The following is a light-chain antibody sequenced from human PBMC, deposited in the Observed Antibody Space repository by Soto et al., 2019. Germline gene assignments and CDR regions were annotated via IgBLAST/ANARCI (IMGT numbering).Light chain of an antibody. V-gene: IGKV1-5*01. Sequence: DIQMTQPPSSLSASVGDRVTITCRASQSISSYLNWYQQKPGKAPKLLIYDASSLESGVPSRFSGSGSGTEFTLTISSLQPDDFATYYCQQYNSYWYTFGQGTRLEIK. CDR3: QQYNSYWYT. CDR2: DAS. J-gene: IGKJ5*01. CDR1: QSISSY.